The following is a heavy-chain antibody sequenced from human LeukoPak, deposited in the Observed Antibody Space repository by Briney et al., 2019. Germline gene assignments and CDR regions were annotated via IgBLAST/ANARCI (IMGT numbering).Heavy chain of an antibody. J-gene: IGHJ5*02. Sequence: KPGGSLRLSCAASGFTFSSYSMNGVRQAPGKGLEGVSSISSSSSYIYYADSVKGRFTIYRDNSKNTRYLQMNSLRAEDTAVYYCARDRGYSGSYVVFGNWFDPWGQGTLVTVSS. D-gene: IGHD1-26*01. CDR2: ISSSSSYI. CDR3: ARDRGYSGSYVVFGNWFDP. CDR1: GFTFSSYS. V-gene: IGHV3-21*01.